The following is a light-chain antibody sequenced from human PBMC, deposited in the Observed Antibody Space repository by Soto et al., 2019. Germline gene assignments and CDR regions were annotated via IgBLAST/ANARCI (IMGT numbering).Light chain of an antibody. CDR1: QSLSNNMY. CDR2: GAS. V-gene: IGKV3-20*01. Sequence: EIVLTQSPGTPSLSTGERASLSCSASQSLSNNMYLAWYQQKPGQAPRLLIYGASSRATGIPNRFSGSGSGTDFTLTISRLEPEDFAVYYCQQYGNSPQTFGQGTKVDI. J-gene: IGKJ1*01. CDR3: QQYGNSPQT.